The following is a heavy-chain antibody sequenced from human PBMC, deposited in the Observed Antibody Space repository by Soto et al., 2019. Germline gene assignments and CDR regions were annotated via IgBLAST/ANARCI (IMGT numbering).Heavy chain of an antibody. CDR1: GGSISSYY. CDR3: AIIHHVLWIGYYAASEYYRGMDV. Sequence: SETLSLTCTVSGGSISSYYWSWIRQPPGKGLEWIGYIYYSVSTNYNPSLTRRVSISVDTSQIQFSQKLGSVTDADTVLYYCAIIHHVLWIGYYAASEYYRGMDVCDRGTTVTVSS. V-gene: IGHV4-59*01. D-gene: IGHD3-3*01. J-gene: IGHJ6*04. CDR2: IYYSVST.